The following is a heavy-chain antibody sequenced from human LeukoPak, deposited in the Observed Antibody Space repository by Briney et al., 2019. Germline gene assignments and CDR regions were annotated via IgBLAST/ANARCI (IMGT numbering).Heavy chain of an antibody. Sequence: ASVKVSCKVSGYTLTELSMHWVRQAPGKGLEWMGGFDPEDGETIYAQKFQGRVTMTEDTSTDTAYMELSGLRSEDTAVYYCATSIVGVTGWYFDLWGRGTLVTVSS. V-gene: IGHV1-24*01. CDR1: GYTLTELS. J-gene: IGHJ2*01. D-gene: IGHD1-26*01. CDR3: ATSIVGVTGWYFDL. CDR2: FDPEDGET.